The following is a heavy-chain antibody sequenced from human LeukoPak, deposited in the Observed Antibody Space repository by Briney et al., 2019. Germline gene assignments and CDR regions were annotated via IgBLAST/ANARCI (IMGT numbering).Heavy chain of an antibody. CDR3: ARVGNSGYDSDY. Sequence: GGPLRLSCAASGFTFSSYGMHWVRQAPGKGLEWVAVIWYDGSNKYYADSVKGRFTISRDNSKSTLYLQMNSLRAEDTAVYYCARVGNSGYDSDYWGQGTLDTVSS. CDR2: IWYDGSNK. J-gene: IGHJ4*02. V-gene: IGHV3-33*01. D-gene: IGHD5-12*01. CDR1: GFTFSSYG.